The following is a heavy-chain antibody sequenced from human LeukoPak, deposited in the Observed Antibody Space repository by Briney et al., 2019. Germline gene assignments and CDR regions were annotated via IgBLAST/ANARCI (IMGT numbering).Heavy chain of an antibody. Sequence: ASVKVSCKASGYTFTGYYMHWVRQAPGQGLEWMGWINPSGGSTSYAQKFQGRVTMTRDMSTSTVYMELSSLRSEDTAVYYCARGHSSSWYPVGFDPWGQGTLVTVSS. CDR3: ARGHSSSWYPVGFDP. CDR1: GYTFTGYY. D-gene: IGHD6-13*01. V-gene: IGHV1-46*01. J-gene: IGHJ5*02. CDR2: INPSGGST.